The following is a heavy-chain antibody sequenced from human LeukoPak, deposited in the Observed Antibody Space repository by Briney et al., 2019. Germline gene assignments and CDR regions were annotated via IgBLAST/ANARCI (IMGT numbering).Heavy chain of an antibody. V-gene: IGHV4-38-2*02. D-gene: IGHD4-17*01. CDR3: AGISTGSCFRH. Sequence: SETLSLTCSVSGYSISNDYYWGWIRQSPEKGLEWLGSISHSGNTYYDPSLRSRVTISRDMPKNQFSLDLNSVTAADTAVYYCAGISTGSCFRHWGQGTLVTVSS. J-gene: IGHJ1*01. CDR2: ISHSGNT. CDR1: GYSISNDYY.